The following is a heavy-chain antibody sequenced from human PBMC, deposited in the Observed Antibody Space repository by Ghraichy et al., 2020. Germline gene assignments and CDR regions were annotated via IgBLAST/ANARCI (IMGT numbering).Heavy chain of an antibody. J-gene: IGHJ4*02. Sequence: GGSLRLSCADSGFTLSNNWMHWVRQAPGKGLVWVSRISSDGKTINYADSVKGRFSISRDNAKNTLYLQMNSLRAGDTAVYYCARDGADGYNKLDYWGQGTLVTVA. CDR3: ARDGADGYNKLDY. V-gene: IGHV3-74*01. CDR1: GFTLSNNW. D-gene: IGHD5-24*01. CDR2: ISSDGKTI.